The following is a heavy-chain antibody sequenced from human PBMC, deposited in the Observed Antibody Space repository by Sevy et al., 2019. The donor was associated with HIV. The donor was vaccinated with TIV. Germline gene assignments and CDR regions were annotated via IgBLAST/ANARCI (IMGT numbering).Heavy chain of an antibody. CDR1: GFPFTSSA. Sequence: ASVKVSCKASGFPFTSSAVQWVRQARGQRLECIGWIVLGSGNTNYAQEFKERVTITRDMSTSTTYMELSSLRSEDTAVYYCAATNYFGPGRWGGENYFDYWGQGTLVTVSS. CDR3: AATNYFGPGRWGGENYFDY. CDR2: IVLGSGNT. D-gene: IGHD3-10*01. V-gene: IGHV1-58*01. J-gene: IGHJ4*02.